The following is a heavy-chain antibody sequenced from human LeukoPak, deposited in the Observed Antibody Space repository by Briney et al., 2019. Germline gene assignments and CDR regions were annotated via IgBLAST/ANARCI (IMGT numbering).Heavy chain of an antibody. CDR2: IRYDGSNK. CDR3: ADYGSSGYSFDY. J-gene: IGHJ4*02. V-gene: IGHV3-30*02. D-gene: IGHD3-22*01. CDR1: GFTFSSYG. Sequence: PGGSLRLSCAASGFTFSSYGMHWVRQAPGKGLEWVAFIRYDGSNKYYADSVKGRFAISRDNSKNTLYLQMNSLRAEDTAVYYCADYGSSGYSFDYWGQGTLVTVSS.